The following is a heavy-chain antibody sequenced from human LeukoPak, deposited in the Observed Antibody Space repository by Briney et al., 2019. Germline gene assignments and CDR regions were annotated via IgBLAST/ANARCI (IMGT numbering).Heavy chain of an antibody. CDR3: TTAGAYDSSGTLD. CDR1: GFTFSSYS. Sequence: GGSLRLSCAASGFTFSSYSMSWVRQAPGKGLEWVGRIKSKTDGGTTDYAAPVKGRFTISRDDSKNTLYLQMNSLKTEDTAVYYCTTAGAYDSSGTLDWGQGTLVTVSS. J-gene: IGHJ4*02. V-gene: IGHV3-15*01. D-gene: IGHD3-22*01. CDR2: IKSKTDGGTT.